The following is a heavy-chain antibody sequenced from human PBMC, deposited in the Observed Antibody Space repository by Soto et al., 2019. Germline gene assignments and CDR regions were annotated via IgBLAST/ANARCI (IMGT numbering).Heavy chain of an antibody. Sequence: ETLSLTCTVPGGSINSGDYHWSWIRQSPGKALEWLAHFFSDAERSYSTSMQSRLNMYKDSSGSQVVLTMTNMAPADTATYFCARMDGDYNYYGLDVWGHGIAVTVSS. J-gene: IGHJ6*02. CDR2: FFSDAER. V-gene: IGHV2-26*01. CDR3: ARMDGDYNYYGLDV. D-gene: IGHD4-17*01. CDR1: GGSINSGDYH.